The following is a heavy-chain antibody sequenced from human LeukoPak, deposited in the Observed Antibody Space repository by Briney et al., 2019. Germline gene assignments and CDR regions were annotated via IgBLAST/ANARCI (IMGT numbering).Heavy chain of an antibody. CDR2: INPNSGGT. D-gene: IGHD6-13*01. V-gene: IGHV1-2*02. CDR1: GYTFTDYY. J-gene: IGHJ3*02. Sequence: AASVKVSCKASGYTFTDYYMHWVRQSPGQGLEWMGWINPNSGGTNYAQKFQGRVTMTRDTSISTAYMELSRLRSDDTAVYYCARLTGIAAFDIWGQGTMVTVSS. CDR3: ARLTGIAAFDI.